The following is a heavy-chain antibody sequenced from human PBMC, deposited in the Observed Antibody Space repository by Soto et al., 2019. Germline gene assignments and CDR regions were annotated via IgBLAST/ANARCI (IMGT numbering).Heavy chain of an antibody. J-gene: IGHJ5*02. V-gene: IGHV4-4*07. Sequence: PSETLSLTCTVSGGSISSYYWSWIRQPAGKGLEWIGRIYTSGSTNYNPSLKSRVTMSLDTSKNQFSLKLISVTAADKAVYYCAKKNLNWFDPWGQGTLVTVS. CDR2: IYTSGST. CDR3: AKKNLNWFDP. CDR1: GGSISSYY.